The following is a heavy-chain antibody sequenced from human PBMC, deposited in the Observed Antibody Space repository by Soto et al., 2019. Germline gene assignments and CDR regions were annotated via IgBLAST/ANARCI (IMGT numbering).Heavy chain of an antibody. Sequence: ASVKVSCKASGGTFSSYAISWVRQAPGQGLEWMGWISAYNSNTNYAQKLQGRVTMTTDTSTSTAYMELRSLRSDDTAVYYCARDIVVVVAATSSYYYYYYGMDVWGQGTRVTVSS. D-gene: IGHD2-15*01. CDR2: ISAYNSNT. CDR1: GGTFSSYA. J-gene: IGHJ6*02. CDR3: ARDIVVVVAATSSYYYYYYGMDV. V-gene: IGHV1-18*01.